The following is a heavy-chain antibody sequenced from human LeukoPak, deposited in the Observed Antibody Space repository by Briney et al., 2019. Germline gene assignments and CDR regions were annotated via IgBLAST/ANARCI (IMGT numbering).Heavy chain of an antibody. CDR3: ARDRGYSYGYFFDY. CDR2: IWYDGSNK. Sequence: GGSLRLACAASGFTFSSYGMHWVRQAPGKGLERVAVIWYDGSNKYYADSVKGRFTISRDNSKNTLYLQMNSLRAEDTAVYYCARDRGYSYGYFFDYWGQGTLVTVSS. V-gene: IGHV3-33*01. J-gene: IGHJ4*02. D-gene: IGHD5-18*01. CDR1: GFTFSSYG.